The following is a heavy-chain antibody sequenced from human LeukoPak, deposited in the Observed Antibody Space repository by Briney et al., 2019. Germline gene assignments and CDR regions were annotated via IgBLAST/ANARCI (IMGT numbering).Heavy chain of an antibody. V-gene: IGHV4-59*01. CDR1: GGSISSYY. Sequence: SETLSLTCTVSGGSISSYYWSWIRQPPGKGLEWIGYIYYRGSTNYNPSLKGRVTISVDTSKNQFSLKLSSVTAADTAVYYCAASGDYSFDYWGQGALVTVSS. CDR3: AASGDYSFDY. CDR2: IYYRGST. J-gene: IGHJ4*02. D-gene: IGHD4-11*01.